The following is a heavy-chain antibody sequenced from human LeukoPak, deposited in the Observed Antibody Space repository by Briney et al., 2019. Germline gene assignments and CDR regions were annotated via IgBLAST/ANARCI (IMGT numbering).Heavy chain of an antibody. CDR3: AKLRRGEWRGRIDS. D-gene: IGHD3-16*01. CDR1: GFIFGSYS. Sequence: PAGSLRLSGATSGFIFGSYSMHWDRQAPGKGLEWVAFIRYEGDIAHYADSVEGRFIISRDNSMNTLYLQMNSLRVEDMSVYYCAKLRRGEWRGRIDSWGQGTLVTVSS. V-gene: IGHV3-30*02. CDR2: IRYEGDIA. J-gene: IGHJ4*02.